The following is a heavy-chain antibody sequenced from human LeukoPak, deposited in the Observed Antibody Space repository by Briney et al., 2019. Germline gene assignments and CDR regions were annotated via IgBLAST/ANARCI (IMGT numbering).Heavy chain of an antibody. CDR1: GGSFSGYY. J-gene: IGHJ4*02. CDR2: INHSGST. CDR3: ARDTATYYYDSSGYPPIH. D-gene: IGHD3-22*01. Sequence: PSETLSLTCAVYGGSFSGYYWSWIRQPPGKGLEWIGEINHSGSTYYNPSLKSRVTISVDTSKNQFSLKLSSVTAADTAVYYCARDTATYYYDSSGYPPIHWGQGTLVTVSS. V-gene: IGHV4-34*01.